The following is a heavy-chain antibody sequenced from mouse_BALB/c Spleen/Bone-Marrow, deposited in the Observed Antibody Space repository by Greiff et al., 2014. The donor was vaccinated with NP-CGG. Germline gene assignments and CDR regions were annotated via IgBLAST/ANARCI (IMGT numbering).Heavy chain of an antibody. J-gene: IGHJ3*01. Sequence: EVQRVESGPELVKPGASVKISCKASGYTFTDYNIHWVKQSHGKSLEWIGYIYPYNGGTVYKQKFKSKATLTVDNSSSTANMELRSLTSEDSAVYYCARGAAYGYYLGLAYWGQGTLVTVSA. CDR2: IYPYNGGT. CDR3: ARGAAYGYYLGLAY. D-gene: IGHD2-3*01. V-gene: IGHV1S29*02. CDR1: GYTFTDYN.